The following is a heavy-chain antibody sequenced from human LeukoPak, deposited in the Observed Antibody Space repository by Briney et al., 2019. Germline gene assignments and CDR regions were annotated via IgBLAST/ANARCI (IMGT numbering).Heavy chain of an antibody. Sequence: GGSLRLSCAASGFTFSNYWMSWVRQAPGKGLEWVANIKQDGSEKYYVDSVKGRFTISRDNAKNSLYLQMNSLRAEDTAVYYCARSSITMVRGVIKSTTSWYHYYNMDVWGKGTTVTVSS. CDR1: GFTFSNYW. CDR2: IKQDGSEK. CDR3: ARSSITMVRGVIKSTTSWYHYYNMDV. D-gene: IGHD3-10*01. J-gene: IGHJ6*03. V-gene: IGHV3-7*01.